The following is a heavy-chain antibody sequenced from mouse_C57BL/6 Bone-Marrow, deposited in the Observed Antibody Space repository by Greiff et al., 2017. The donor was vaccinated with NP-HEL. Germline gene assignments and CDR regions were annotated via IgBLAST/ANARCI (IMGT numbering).Heavy chain of an antibody. CDR3: TTSGLTGAFDY. D-gene: IGHD4-1*01. CDR1: GFNIKDDY. J-gene: IGHJ2*01. CDR2: IDPENGDT. V-gene: IGHV14-4*01. Sequence: VQLQQSGAELVRPGASVKLSCTASGFNIKDDYMHWVKQRPEQGLEWIGWIDPENGDTEYASKFQGKATITADTSSNTAYLQLSSLTSEDTAVYYCTTSGLTGAFDYWGQGTTLTVSS.